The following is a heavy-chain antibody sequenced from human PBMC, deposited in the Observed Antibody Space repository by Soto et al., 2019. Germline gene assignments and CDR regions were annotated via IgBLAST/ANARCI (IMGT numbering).Heavy chain of an antibody. V-gene: IGHV3-23*01. Sequence: GGSLRLSCAASGFTFSSYAMSWVRQAPGKGLEWVSAISGSGGSTYYADSVKGRFTISRDNSKNTLYLQMNSLRAEDTAVYYCAKVREGLTIFGVAYYFDYWGQGTLVTVSS. CDR1: GFTFSSYA. D-gene: IGHD3-3*01. J-gene: IGHJ4*02. CDR2: ISGSGGST. CDR3: AKVREGLTIFGVAYYFDY.